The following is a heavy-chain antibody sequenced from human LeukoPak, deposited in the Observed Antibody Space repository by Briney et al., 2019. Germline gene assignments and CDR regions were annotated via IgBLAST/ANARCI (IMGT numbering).Heavy chain of an antibody. J-gene: IGHJ4*02. Sequence: PGGSLRLSCAASGFTFSTYSMNWVRQAPGKGLEWVSSISSSGNYIYYADSVKGRFAISRDNAKNSLYLQMNSLRAEDTAVYYCAGDAFRTDWGQGTLVTVSS. CDR3: AGDAFRTD. CDR2: ISSSGNYI. V-gene: IGHV3-21*01. D-gene: IGHD3/OR15-3a*01. CDR1: GFTFSTYS.